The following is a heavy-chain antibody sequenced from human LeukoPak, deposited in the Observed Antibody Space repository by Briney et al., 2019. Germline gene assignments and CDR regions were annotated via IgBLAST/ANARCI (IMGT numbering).Heavy chain of an antibody. Sequence: GXXXXXIRXXPXKXXXXIGEINHSGSTXXXPSLKSRVTISVXXXKXXFSXKLSYVTAADTAVYYDXXXXXXXXXSVFDYWGQGTLVTVSS. J-gene: IGHJ4*02. CDR3: XXXXXXXXXSVFDY. V-gene: IGHV4-34*01. CDR2: INHSGST. CDR1: GXX.